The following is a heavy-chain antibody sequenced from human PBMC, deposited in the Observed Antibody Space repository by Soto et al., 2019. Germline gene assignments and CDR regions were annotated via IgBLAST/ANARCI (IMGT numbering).Heavy chain of an antibody. V-gene: IGHV4-34*01. Sequence: QVQLQQWGAGLLKPSETLSLTCAVYGGSFSGYYWSWIRQPPGKGLEWIGEVNHSGSTNYNPSLKSRVTISVDPSKNQFSLKLSSVTAADTAVYYCARAEYCSGGSCYYDAFDIWGLGTMVTVSS. CDR3: ARAEYCSGGSCYYDAFDI. D-gene: IGHD2-15*01. J-gene: IGHJ3*02. CDR2: VNHSGST. CDR1: GGSFSGYY.